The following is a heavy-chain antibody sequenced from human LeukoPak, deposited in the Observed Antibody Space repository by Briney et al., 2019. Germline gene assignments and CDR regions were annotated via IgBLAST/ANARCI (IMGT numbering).Heavy chain of an antibody. J-gene: IGHJ4*02. Sequence: GGSLRLSCAASGFTFSTYWMTWVRQAPGKGLEWVANIKHDGSEEYYVDSVKGRFTISRDNGKNTLHLQMNSVRAEDTAVYYCARDRRLGSYSGGNSYSSFDYWGQGTLVTVSS. CDR3: ARDRRLGSYSGGNSYSSFDY. CDR2: IKHDGSEE. V-gene: IGHV3-7*01. D-gene: IGHD2-15*01. CDR1: GFTFSTYW.